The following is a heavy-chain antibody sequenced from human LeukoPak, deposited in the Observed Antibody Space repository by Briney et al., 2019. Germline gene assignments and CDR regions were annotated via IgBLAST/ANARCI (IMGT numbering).Heavy chain of an antibody. CDR2: IYYSGST. CDR3: ATYYDYVWGSPIDY. CDR1: GCSISSSSYY. J-gene: IGHJ4*02. Sequence: KPSETLSLTCTVSGCSISSSSYYWGWIRQPPGKGLEWIGSIYYSGSTYYNPSLKSRVTISVDTSKNQFSLKLSSVTAADTAVYYCATYYDYVWGSPIDYWGQGTLVTVSS. D-gene: IGHD3-16*01. V-gene: IGHV4-39*01.